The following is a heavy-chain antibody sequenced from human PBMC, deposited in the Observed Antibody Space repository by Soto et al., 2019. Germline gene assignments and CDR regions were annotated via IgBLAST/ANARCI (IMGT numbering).Heavy chain of an antibody. D-gene: IGHD4-4*01. CDR2: IYHSGST. V-gene: IGHV4-4*02. CDR3: ARANYDYSNYDYFDY. CDR1: GGSISSSNW. J-gene: IGHJ4*02. Sequence: SETLSLTCAVSGGSISSSNWWSWVRQPPGKGLEWIGEIYHSGSTNYNPSLKSRVTISVDKSKNQFSLKLSSVTAADTAVYYCARANYDYSNYDYFDYWGQGTLVTVSS.